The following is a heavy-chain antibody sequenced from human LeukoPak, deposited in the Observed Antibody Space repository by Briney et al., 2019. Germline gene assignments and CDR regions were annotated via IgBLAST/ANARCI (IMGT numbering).Heavy chain of an antibody. Sequence: ASVKVSCKASGYTFTCYYMHWVRQAPGQGLERMGWITPNSGSTNYAQTFQGRVTMTRATSISTASMELSRLRTDDTAVYYRARARRWLQLSGHLDYWGQGTLVTVSS. V-gene: IGHV1-2*02. D-gene: IGHD5-24*01. CDR2: ITPNSGST. CDR3: ARARRWLQLSGHLDY. J-gene: IGHJ4*02. CDR1: GYTFTCYY.